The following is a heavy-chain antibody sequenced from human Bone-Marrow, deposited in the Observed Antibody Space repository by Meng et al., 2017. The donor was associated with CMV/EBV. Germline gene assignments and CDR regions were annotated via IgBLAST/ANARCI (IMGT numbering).Heavy chain of an antibody. D-gene: IGHD2-2*01. CDR2: IYSGGST. V-gene: IGHV3-66*02. CDR3: AREPLRSIVVVPAASDY. CDR1: GFTVSSNY. Sequence: GGSLRLSCAASGFTVSSNYMSWVRQAPGKGLEWVSVIYSGGSTYYADSVKGRFTISRDNSKNTLYLQMNSLRAEDTAVYYCAREPLRSIVVVPAASDYWGQGKLVTVYS. J-gene: IGHJ4*02.